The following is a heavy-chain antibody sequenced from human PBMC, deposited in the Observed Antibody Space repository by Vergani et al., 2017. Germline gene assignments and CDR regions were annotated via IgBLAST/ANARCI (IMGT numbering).Heavy chain of an antibody. J-gene: IGHJ5*02. V-gene: IGHV4-39*01. CDR1: GASIRSSNYY. CDR2: IYYSGST. D-gene: IGHD6-19*01. CDR3: ARRSTVEWLVKLGWFDP. Sequence: QVQLQESGPGLVKPSETLSLTCSVSGASIRSSNYYWGWIRQPPGKGLEWIASIYYSGSTYYNPSLKSRVTISVDTSKNQFSLKLSSVTAADTAVYFCARRSTVEWLVKLGWFDPWGQGILVTVSS.